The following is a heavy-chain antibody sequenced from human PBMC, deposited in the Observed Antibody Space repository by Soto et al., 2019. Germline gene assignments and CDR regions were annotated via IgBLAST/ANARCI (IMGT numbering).Heavy chain of an antibody. V-gene: IGHV4-34*01. CDR3: ARGANYYGSGSVYYFDY. Sequence: SETLSLTCAVYGGSFCGYYWSWTRQPPGKGLEWIGEINHSGSTNYNPSLKSRVTISVDTSKNQFSLKLSSVTAADTAVYYCARGANYYGSGSVYYFDYWGQGTLVTVSS. D-gene: IGHD3-10*01. CDR2: INHSGST. CDR1: GGSFCGYY. J-gene: IGHJ4*02.